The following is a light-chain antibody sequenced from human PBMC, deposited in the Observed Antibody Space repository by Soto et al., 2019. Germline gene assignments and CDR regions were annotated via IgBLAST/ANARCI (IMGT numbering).Light chain of an antibody. J-gene: IGKJ4*01. CDR1: QDVSSSY. Sequence: EIVLTQSPGTLSLSPGESGTLSCRASQDVSSSYLAWYQQIPGQSPRLLIFGTSSRATGIPDRFSGSGSGTDFTLTISRLEPEDSAVYYCQRYGSLPLTFGGGTKVDIK. CDR3: QRYGSLPLT. V-gene: IGKV3-20*01. CDR2: GTS.